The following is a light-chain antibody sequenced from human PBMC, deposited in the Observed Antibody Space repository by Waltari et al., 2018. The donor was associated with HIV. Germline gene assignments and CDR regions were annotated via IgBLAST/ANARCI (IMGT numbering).Light chain of an antibody. J-gene: IGKJ1*01. V-gene: IGKV3-20*01. CDR2: GAS. CDR3: QQYGSSPRT. Sequence: EIVMTQSPATLSVSPGERATLSCRASQSVSSNLAWYQQKPGQGPRLLIYGASTRATGIPDRFSGSGSGTDFTLTISRLEPEDFALYYCQQYGSSPRTFGQGTKVEIK. CDR1: QSVSSN.